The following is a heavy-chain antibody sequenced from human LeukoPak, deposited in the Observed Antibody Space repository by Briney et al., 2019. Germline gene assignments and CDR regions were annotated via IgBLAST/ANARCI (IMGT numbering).Heavy chain of an antibody. CDR1: GFTFSIYA. CDR3: AKFRDDSSGWPFDY. J-gene: IGHJ4*02. Sequence: GGSLRLSCAASGFTFSIYAMSWVRQAPGKGLEWVSSISGTSGNTYYADSVKGRFAISRDNSKDTLYLQMNSLRAEDTAIYYCAKFRDDSSGWPFDYWGQGTLVTVSS. V-gene: IGHV3-23*01. CDR2: ISGTSGNT. D-gene: IGHD6-19*01.